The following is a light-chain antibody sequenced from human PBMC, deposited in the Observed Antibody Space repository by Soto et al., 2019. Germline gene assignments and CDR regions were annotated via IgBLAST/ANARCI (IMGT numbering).Light chain of an antibody. CDR3: QQYGSSPLT. J-gene: IGKJ4*01. Sequence: DIQLTKSPSFLSASVGDRVTITCRASQGISSYLSWYQQKPGKAPKLLIYAASSLQSGVPSRFSGSGSGTDFTLTISRLEPEDFAVYYCQQYGSSPLTFGGGTKVDI. CDR1: QGISSY. V-gene: IGKV1-9*01. CDR2: AAS.